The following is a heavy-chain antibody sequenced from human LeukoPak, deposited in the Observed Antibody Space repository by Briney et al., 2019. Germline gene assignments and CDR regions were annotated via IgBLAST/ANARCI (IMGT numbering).Heavy chain of an antibody. D-gene: IGHD4/OR15-4a*01. V-gene: IGHV3-74*01. Sequence: GGSLRLSRAASGFTFGSYWMHWVRQAPGKGLVWVSRINSDGSGTSYADSVKGRFTISRDNAKNTLHLQMNSLRVDDTAVYYCTRADYRDSYYYYGMDVWGQGTTVTVSS. CDR2: INSDGSGT. CDR3: TRADYRDSYYYYGMDV. J-gene: IGHJ6*02. CDR1: GFTFGSYW.